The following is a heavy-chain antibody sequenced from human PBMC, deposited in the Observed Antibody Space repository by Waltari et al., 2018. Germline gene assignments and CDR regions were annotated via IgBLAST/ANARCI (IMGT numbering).Heavy chain of an antibody. Sequence: QVQLQQWGAGLLKPSETLSLTCAVYGGSFSGYYWSWILQPPGKGLEWIGESNHSGSTNYNPTLERRVTISVDTAKNQFSLKLSSVTAADTAVYYCARRGFLMVYAIYFDYWGQGTLVTVSS. CDR1: GGSFSGYY. CDR2: SNHSGST. D-gene: IGHD2-8*01. V-gene: IGHV4-34*01. CDR3: ARRGFLMVYAIYFDY. J-gene: IGHJ4*02.